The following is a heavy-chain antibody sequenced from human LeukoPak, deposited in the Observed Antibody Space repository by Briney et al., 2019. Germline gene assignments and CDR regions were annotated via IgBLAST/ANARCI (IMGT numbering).Heavy chain of an antibody. Sequence: GASVKVSCKASGYTLTSYYLHWVRQAPGQGLEWMGIINPSGGSTTHAQKFQGRVTMTRDASTSTVYMELSSLRSDDTAVYYCARRGAQGGFDFWGQGTMVTVSS. D-gene: IGHD3-10*01. CDR1: GYTLTSYY. CDR2: INPSGGST. CDR3: ARRGAQGGFDF. V-gene: IGHV1-46*01. J-gene: IGHJ3*01.